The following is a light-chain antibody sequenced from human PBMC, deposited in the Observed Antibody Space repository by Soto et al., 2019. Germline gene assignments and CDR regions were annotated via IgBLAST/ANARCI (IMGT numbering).Light chain of an antibody. CDR2: DAS. CDR1: QAIRND. J-gene: IGKJ4*02. CDR3: QQYNSYPLT. V-gene: IGKV1-17*01. Sequence: DIQISQCLSSPSASLRAIVTITCRASQAIRNDFGWYQQKPGKYPRRLIYDASSLESGVPARFSGSGSGTEFTLTISSLQSDDFAAYYCQQYNSYPLTFGGGTKVDIK.